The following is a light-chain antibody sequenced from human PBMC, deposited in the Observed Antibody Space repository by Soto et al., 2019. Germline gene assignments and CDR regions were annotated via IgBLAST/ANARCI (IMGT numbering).Light chain of an antibody. J-gene: IGLJ2*01. CDR1: SSDVGSYNL. CDR2: EDN. CDR3: CSYAGSSTLI. V-gene: IGLV2-23*01. Sequence: QSALTQPASVSGSPGQSITISCTGTSSDVGSYNLVSWYQHHPGKAPRLMIYEDNKRPSVLSNRFSGSKSGNTASLTISGLQAEDEADYYCCSYAGSSTLIFGGGTKLNVL.